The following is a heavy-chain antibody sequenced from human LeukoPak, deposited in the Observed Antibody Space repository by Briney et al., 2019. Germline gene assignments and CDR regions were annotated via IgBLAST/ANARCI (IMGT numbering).Heavy chain of an antibody. J-gene: IGHJ4*02. Sequence: GGSLRLPCAASGFTFDDYAMHWVRQAPGKGLEWVSGISWNSGSIGYADSVKGRFTISRDNAKNSLYLQMNSLRAEDTALYYCAKGGRRQWGNFDYWGQGILVTVSS. V-gene: IGHV3-9*01. CDR1: GFTFDDYA. CDR3: AKGGRRQWGNFDY. D-gene: IGHD6-19*01. CDR2: ISWNSGSI.